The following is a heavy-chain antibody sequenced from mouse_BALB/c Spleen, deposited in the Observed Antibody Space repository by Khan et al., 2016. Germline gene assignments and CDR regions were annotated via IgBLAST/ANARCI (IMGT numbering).Heavy chain of an antibody. V-gene: IGHV1S137*01. CDR2: ISTYYGDA. Sequence: QVQLQQSGAELVRPGVSVKISCKGSGYTFTDYAMHWVKQSHAKSLAWIGVISTYYGDASYNQKFKGKATMTVDKSSSTAYMELARLTSADSAISCCARLGDGLHLGMDYRGQGTSGTVCS. J-gene: IGHJ4*01. CDR3: ARLGDGLHLGMDY. D-gene: IGHD3-1*01. CDR1: GYTFTDYA.